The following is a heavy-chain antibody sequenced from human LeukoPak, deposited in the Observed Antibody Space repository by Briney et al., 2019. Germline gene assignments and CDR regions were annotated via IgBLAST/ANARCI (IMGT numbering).Heavy chain of an antibody. CDR1: GFTFSSYW. V-gene: IGHV3-7*01. CDR2: IKQDGSEK. Sequence: GGSLRLSCAAPGFTFSSYWMSWGRKAPGKGLEWVANIKQDGSEKYYVDSVKGRFTISRDNAKNSLYLQMNSLIAEDTAVYYCARGMGDYWGQGTLVTVS. CDR3: ARGMGDY. D-gene: IGHD2-8*01. J-gene: IGHJ4*02.